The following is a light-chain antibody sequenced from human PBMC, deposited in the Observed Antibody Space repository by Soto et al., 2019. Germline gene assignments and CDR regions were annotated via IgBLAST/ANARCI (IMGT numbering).Light chain of an antibody. CDR3: SSYTSSSTRV. V-gene: IGLV2-14*01. CDR2: EVS. Sequence: QSALTQPASVSGSPGQSITISCTGTSSDVGGYKYVSWHQQHPGKAPKLMIYEVSNRPSGVSNRFSGCKSGNTASLIISGLQAEDEADYYCSSYTSSSTRVFGGGTKLTVL. CDR1: SSDVGGYKY. J-gene: IGLJ3*02.